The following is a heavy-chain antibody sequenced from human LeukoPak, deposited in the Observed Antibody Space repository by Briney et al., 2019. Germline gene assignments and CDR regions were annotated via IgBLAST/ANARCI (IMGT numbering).Heavy chain of an antibody. J-gene: IGHJ5*02. Sequence: SQTLSLTCTVSGGSISSGGYYWSWIRQHPGKGLEWIGYIYYSGSTYHNPSLKSRVTISVDTSKNQFSLKLSSVTAADTAVYYCARGGKQLAPLNWFDPWGQGTLVTVSS. CDR2: IYYSGST. V-gene: IGHV4-31*03. CDR3: ARGGKQLAPLNWFDP. CDR1: GGSISSGGYY. D-gene: IGHD6-13*01.